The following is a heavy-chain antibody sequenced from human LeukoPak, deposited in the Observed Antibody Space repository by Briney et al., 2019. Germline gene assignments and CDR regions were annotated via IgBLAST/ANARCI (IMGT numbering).Heavy chain of an antibody. D-gene: IGHD3-9*01. CDR2: IYYSGST. J-gene: IGHJ4*02. Sequence: SETLSLTCTVSGGSISSYYWSWIRQPPGKGLEWIGYIYYSGSTNYNPSLKGRVTISVDTSKNQFSLKLSSVTAADTAVYYCARHSYDILTGYYQYDYWGQGTLVTVSS. V-gene: IGHV4-59*08. CDR3: ARHSYDILTGYYQYDY. CDR1: GGSISSYY.